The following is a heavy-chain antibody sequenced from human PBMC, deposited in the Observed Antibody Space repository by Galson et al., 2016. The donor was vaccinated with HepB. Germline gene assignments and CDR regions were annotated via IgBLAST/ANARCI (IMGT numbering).Heavy chain of an antibody. J-gene: IGHJ3*02. CDR2: VYYSLNA. Sequence: ETLSLTCTVSSGSISSSRYYWGWIRQPPGKGVEWIGSVYYSLNAYYEPSLNSRVSISVDTSKYQSSLRLSSVTAGDTAVYFWSGHCGGDCYKNLAVAFDIWGRGTMVTVSS. D-gene: IGHD2-21*01. CDR3: SGHCGGDCYKNLAVAFDI. V-gene: IGHV4-39*03. CDR1: SGSISSSRYY.